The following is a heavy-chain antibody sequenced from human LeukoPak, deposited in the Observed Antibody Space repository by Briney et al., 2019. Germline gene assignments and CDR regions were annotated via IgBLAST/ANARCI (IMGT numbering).Heavy chain of an antibody. CDR2: IYSSGRT. CDR3: ARDYSYPDY. D-gene: IGHD5-18*01. Sequence: SETLSLTCSVSGASISAYHWSWIRQPAGKGLEWIGCIYSSGRTNYIPSLKSRLTMSVDTSKNQFSLKLNSVTAADTAVYYCARDYSYPDYWGQGTLVTVSS. CDR1: GASISAYH. J-gene: IGHJ4*02. V-gene: IGHV4-4*07.